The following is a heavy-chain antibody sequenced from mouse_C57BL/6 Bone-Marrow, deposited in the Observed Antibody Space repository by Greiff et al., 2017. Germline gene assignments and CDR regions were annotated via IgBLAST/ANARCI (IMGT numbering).Heavy chain of an antibody. CDR2: IYPGNSDT. D-gene: IGHD2-4*01. V-gene: IGHV1-5*01. CDR1: GYTFTSYW. Sequence: EVQLQQSGTVLARPGASVKMSCKTSGYTFTSYWMHWVKQRPGQGLEWIGAIYPGNSDTSYNQKFTGKAKLTAVTSASTAYMEVSSLTNEDSAVYYCTYDYAGGYYAMDYWGQGTSVPVSS. CDR3: TYDYAGGYYAMDY. J-gene: IGHJ4*01.